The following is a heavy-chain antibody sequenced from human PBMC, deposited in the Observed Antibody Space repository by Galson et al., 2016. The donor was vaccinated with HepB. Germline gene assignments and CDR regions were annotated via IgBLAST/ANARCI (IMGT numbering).Heavy chain of an antibody. V-gene: IGHV1-3*04. CDR2: INTGNGDT. CDR3: ARQYSSSSIYGY. D-gene: IGHD6-13*01. Sequence: SVKVSCKASGYTFASYAMHWVRRAPGQRLEWMGWINTGNGDTKYSQKFQGRVTVTRDTSATTAYMELSSLRSEDTAVYYCARQYSSSSIYGYWGQGTLVTVSS. CDR1: GYTFASYA. J-gene: IGHJ4*02.